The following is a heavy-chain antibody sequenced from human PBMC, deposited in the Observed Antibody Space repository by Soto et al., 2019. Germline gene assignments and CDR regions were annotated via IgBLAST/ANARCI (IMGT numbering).Heavy chain of an antibody. D-gene: IGHD5-18*01. V-gene: IGHV3-9*01. Sequence: GGALRLSCVASGFTFKDYAMHWVRQIPRKGLEWISGSPWHRGMVSYADSVKGRVTIATDNAKNCLDLQMDSLTVDDTAFYYCAKDISSYGPQEFDDWGPGT. CDR1: GFTFKDYA. CDR2: SPWHRGMV. J-gene: IGHJ4*02. CDR3: AKDISSYGPQEFDD.